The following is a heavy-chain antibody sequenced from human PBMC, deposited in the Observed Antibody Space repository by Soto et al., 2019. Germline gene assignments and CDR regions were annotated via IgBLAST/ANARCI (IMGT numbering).Heavy chain of an antibody. D-gene: IGHD1-1*01. V-gene: IGHV4-30-2*01. CDR3: ARVKLTGRGTLHY. CDR1: GRSISRGGYS. Sequence: TLALTCFVSGRSISRGGYSWSWIRQPPGKGLEWIGYIYHSGSTYYNPSLKSRVTISVXXSXXXFXLXXXSLTAADTAVYYCARVKLTGRGTLHYWGKGSLFTVAS. J-gene: IGHJ4*02. CDR2: IYHSGST.